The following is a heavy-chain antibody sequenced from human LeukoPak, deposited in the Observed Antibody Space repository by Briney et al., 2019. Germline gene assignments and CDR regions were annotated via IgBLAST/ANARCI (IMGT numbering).Heavy chain of an antibody. Sequence: SETLSLTCTVSGGSISSYYWSWIRQPPGKGLEWIGYIYYSGSTNYNPSLKSRVTISVDTSKNQFSLKLSSVTAADTAVYYCARDLGDGYYGMDVWGQGTTVTVSS. V-gene: IGHV4-59*01. J-gene: IGHJ6*02. D-gene: IGHD3-3*01. CDR3: ARDLGDGYYGMDV. CDR1: GGSISSYY. CDR2: IYYSGST.